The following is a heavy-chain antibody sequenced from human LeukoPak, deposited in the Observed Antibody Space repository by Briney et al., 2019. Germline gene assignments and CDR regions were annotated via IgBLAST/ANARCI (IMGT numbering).Heavy chain of an antibody. CDR1: DYTFITYG. J-gene: IGHJ4*02. Sequence: ASVKVSCKASDYTFITYGLSWVRQAPGQGLEWMGWINPNSGGTNYAQKFQGRVTMTRDTSISTAYMELSRLRSDDTAVYYCARGNALTIFGVVITDWGQGTLVTVSS. CDR3: ARGNALTIFGVVITD. CDR2: INPNSGGT. V-gene: IGHV1-2*02. D-gene: IGHD3-3*01.